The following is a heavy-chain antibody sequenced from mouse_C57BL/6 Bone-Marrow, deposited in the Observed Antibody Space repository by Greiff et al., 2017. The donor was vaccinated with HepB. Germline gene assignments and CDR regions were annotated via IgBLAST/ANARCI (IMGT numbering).Heavy chain of an antibody. D-gene: IGHD1-1*01. Sequence: QVQLKESDAELVKPGASVKISCKASGYTFTDHTIHWMKQRPEQGLEWIGYIYPRDGSTKYNEKFKGKATLTADKSSSTAYMQLNSLTSEDCAVYFCAGYHYYGSSFYYAMGCWGQGTSVTVSS. CDR1: GYTFTDHT. CDR3: AGYHYYGSSFYYAMGC. V-gene: IGHV1-78*01. CDR2: IYPRDGST. J-gene: IGHJ4*01.